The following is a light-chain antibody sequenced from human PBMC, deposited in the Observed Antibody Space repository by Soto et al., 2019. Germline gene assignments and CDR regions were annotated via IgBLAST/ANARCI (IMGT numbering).Light chain of an antibody. CDR1: QSINSW. CDR3: QQYNSYWT. J-gene: IGKJ1*01. V-gene: IGKV1-5*03. Sequence: DIHMTQSPSTLSASVGDRVTITCRASQSINSWLAWYQQKAGKAPKLLIYKASSLESWVPSRFSGSGSGTEFTLTISSLQPDDFATYYCQQYNSYWTFGQGTKVEIK. CDR2: KAS.